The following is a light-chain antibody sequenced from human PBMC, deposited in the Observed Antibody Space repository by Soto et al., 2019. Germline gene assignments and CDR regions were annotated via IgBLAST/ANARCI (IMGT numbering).Light chain of an antibody. CDR2: GAW. J-gene: IGKJ3*01. Sequence: DIQMTQSPSSLSASVGDRVTITCQASQDISNYLNWYQQKPGKAPKLLIHGAWSLRSGVPSRFSGSGSGTDFTLTISSLQPEDVATYYCQNYNSAPLTFGPGTKVDIK. CDR3: QNYNSAPLT. V-gene: IGKV1-27*01. CDR1: QDISNY.